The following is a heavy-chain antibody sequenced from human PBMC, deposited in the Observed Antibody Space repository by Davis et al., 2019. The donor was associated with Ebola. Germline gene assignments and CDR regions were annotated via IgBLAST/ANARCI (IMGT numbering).Heavy chain of an antibody. CDR1: GYTFTSYY. Sequence: ASVKVSCKASGYTFTSYYMHWVRQAPGQGLEWMGIINPSDGSTSYAQKFQGRVTMTRDTSTSTVYMELSSLRSEDTAVYYCARDPGPIVVVVYANYGMDVWGQGTTVTVSS. V-gene: IGHV1-46*01. D-gene: IGHD2-8*02. J-gene: IGHJ6*02. CDR2: INPSDGST. CDR3: ARDPGPIVVVVYANYGMDV.